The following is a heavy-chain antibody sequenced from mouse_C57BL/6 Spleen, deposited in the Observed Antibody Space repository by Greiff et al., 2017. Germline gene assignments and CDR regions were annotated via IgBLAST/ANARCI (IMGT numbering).Heavy chain of an antibody. CDR3: ARSLGGLRQGDYFDY. J-gene: IGHJ2*01. CDR2: IDPNSGGT. CDR1: GYTFTSYW. Sequence: QSCKASGYTFTSYWMHWVKQRPGRGLEWIGRIDPNSGGTKYNEKFKSKATLTVDKPSSTAYMQLSSLTSEDSAVYYCARSLGGLRQGDYFDYWGQGTTLTVSS. V-gene: IGHV1-72*01. D-gene: IGHD2-4*01.